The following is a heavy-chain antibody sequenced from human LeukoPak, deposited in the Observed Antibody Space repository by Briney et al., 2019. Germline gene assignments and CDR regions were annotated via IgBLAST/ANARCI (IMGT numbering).Heavy chain of an antibody. CDR1: GFTFRSYG. J-gene: IGHJ3*02. V-gene: IGHV3-33*01. D-gene: IGHD2-15*01. CDR3: AGGRYCSGGNCYLDI. CDR2: IWYDGSNR. Sequence: PGGSLRLSGPASGFTFRSYGRNWVGRAPGKGRGWWAVIWYDGSNRDYADSVKGRFTISRDNSKNTLCLQMNSLRAEDTAVYYCAGGRYCSGGNCYLDIWGQGTMVTVSS.